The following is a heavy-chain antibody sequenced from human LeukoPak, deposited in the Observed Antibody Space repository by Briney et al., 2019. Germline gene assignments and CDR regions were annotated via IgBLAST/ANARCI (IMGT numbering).Heavy chain of an antibody. Sequence: GGSVRLSCAASGFTFSSYGMHWVRQAPGKGLEWVAGTSHNGNNKYYADSVKGRFSISRDNSKNTLYLQMNSLRAEDTAVYYCAKGDNYYDSSGYYYVRALFDYWGQGTPVTASS. J-gene: IGHJ4*02. CDR2: TSHNGNNK. CDR3: AKGDNYYDSSGYYYVRALFDY. V-gene: IGHV3-30*18. CDR1: GFTFSSYG. D-gene: IGHD3-22*01.